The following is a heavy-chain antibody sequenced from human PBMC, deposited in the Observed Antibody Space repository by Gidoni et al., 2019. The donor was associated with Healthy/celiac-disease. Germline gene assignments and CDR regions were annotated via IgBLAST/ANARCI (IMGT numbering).Heavy chain of an antibody. CDR2: ISSSSSYI. CDR1: GFPFSRYS. Sequence: ELQLVESGGGLVKPGGSLRLSSPAYGFPFSRYSMNWVRQAPGKGLEWVSSISSSSSYIYYADSVKGRFTISRDNAKNSLYLQMNSLRADDTAVYYCARDIPASGWLLGAFDIWGQGTMVTVSS. J-gene: IGHJ3*02. D-gene: IGHD6-19*01. V-gene: IGHV3-21*01. CDR3: ARDIPASGWLLGAFDI.